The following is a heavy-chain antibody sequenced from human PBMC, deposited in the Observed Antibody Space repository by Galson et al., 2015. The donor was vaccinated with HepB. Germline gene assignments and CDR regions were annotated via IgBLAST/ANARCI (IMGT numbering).Heavy chain of an antibody. J-gene: IGHJ3*02. V-gene: IGHV3-7*03. CDR3: ARFMITFEYAFDI. CDR2: IKQDGSEK. CDR1: GFTFSSYW. Sequence: SLRLSCAASGFTFSSYWMSWVRQAPGKGLEWVANIKQDGSEKYYVDSVKGRFTISRDNAKNSLYLQMNSLRAEGTAVYYCARFMITFEYAFDIWGQGTMVTVSS. D-gene: IGHD3-16*01.